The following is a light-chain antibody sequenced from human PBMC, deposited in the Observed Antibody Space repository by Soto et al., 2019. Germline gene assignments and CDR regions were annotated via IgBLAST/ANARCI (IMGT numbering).Light chain of an antibody. V-gene: IGKV3-11*01. J-gene: IGKJ5*01. CDR1: QSINNY. CDR2: DAS. CDR3: QQRFNWQVT. Sequence: EIVLKHSLVTLALSPCERATLSPSASQSINNYLAWYQQKPGQAPRLLIYDASNRATGIPARFSGSGSGTDFTLTISSLEPEDFAVYYCQQRFNWQVTFGQGARLAIK.